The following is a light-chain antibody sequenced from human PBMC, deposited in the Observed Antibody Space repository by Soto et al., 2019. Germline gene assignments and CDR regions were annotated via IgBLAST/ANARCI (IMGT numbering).Light chain of an antibody. V-gene: IGKV3D-20*02. J-gene: IGKJ5*01. CDR1: QSVSSSY. CDR2: GES. Sequence: ELVLTQSPGTLSLSPGDSATLSCRASQSVSSSYLAWYQQKPGQAPRLLIYGESSRATGIPDRFSGSGSGTDLNLTISRLEPEDFAVYYCQKRSNWPITFGQGTRLEI. CDR3: QKRSNWPIT.